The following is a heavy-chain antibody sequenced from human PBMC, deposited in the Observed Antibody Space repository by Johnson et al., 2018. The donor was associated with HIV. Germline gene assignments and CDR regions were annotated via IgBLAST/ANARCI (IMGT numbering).Heavy chain of an antibody. J-gene: IGHJ3*01. D-gene: IGHD3-10*01. CDR3: ARAEIYEGRIGDFAFDV. Sequence: VQLVESGGGLVQPGRSLRLSCAASGFTFDDCAMHLVRQAPGNGLEWVSLIRWDGAVTHYVDSVKGRFTISRDNSRNSLYLQMKSLRTEDTALYYCARAEIYEGRIGDFAFDVWG. CDR1: GFTFDDCA. CDR2: IRWDGAVT. V-gene: IGHV3-43D*03.